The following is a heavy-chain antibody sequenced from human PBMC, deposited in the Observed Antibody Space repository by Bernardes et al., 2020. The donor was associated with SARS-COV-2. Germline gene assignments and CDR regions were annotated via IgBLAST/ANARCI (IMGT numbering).Heavy chain of an antibody. V-gene: IGHV5-10-1*01. J-gene: IGHJ4*02. D-gene: IGHD5-12*01. CDR3: ARVSGYERMDY. CDR2: IDPSDSYT. CDR1: GYSFTSYW. Sequence: GESLMISCKASGYSFTSYWISWVRQMPGKGLEWMGRIDPSDSYTNYSPSFQGHVTISADKSISTAYLQWSSLKASDTATFYCARVSGYERMDYWGQGSLVTVSS.